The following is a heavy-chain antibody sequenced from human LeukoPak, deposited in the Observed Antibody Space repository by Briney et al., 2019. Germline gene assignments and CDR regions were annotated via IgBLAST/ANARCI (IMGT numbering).Heavy chain of an antibody. Sequence: SETLSLTCAVYGGSFSGYYWSWIRQPPGKGLEWIGEINHSGSTNYNPPLKSRVTISVDTSKNQFSLKLSSVTAADTAVYYCARAYGDYGGYIDYWGQGTLVTVSS. J-gene: IGHJ4*02. V-gene: IGHV4-34*01. D-gene: IGHD4-17*01. CDR3: ARAYGDYGGYIDY. CDR2: INHSGST. CDR1: GGSFSGYY.